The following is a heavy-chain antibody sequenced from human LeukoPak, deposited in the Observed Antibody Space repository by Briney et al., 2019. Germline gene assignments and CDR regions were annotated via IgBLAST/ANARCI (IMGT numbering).Heavy chain of an antibody. V-gene: IGHV3-48*01. D-gene: IGHD3-3*01. Sequence: GGSLRLSCAASGFTFSSHSMPWIRQAPGKGVEGVSYISGGSTTIYYADSVKGRFTISRVNSKNTLYLQMNSLRAEDTAVYYCAFTYYDFWSCYTDAFDIWGQGTMVTVSS. CDR2: ISGGSTTI. CDR1: GFTFSSHS. J-gene: IGHJ3*02. CDR3: AFTYYDFWSCYTDAFDI.